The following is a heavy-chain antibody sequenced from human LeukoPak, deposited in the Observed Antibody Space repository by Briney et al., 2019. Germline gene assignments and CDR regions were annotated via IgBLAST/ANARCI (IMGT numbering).Heavy chain of an antibody. Sequence: SETLSLTCAVSGYSISSGYYWGWIRQPPGKGLEWIGSIYHSGSTYYNPSLKSRVTMSVDTSKNQFSLKLSSVTAADTAVYYCAREGPSRWFDPWGQGTLVTVSS. V-gene: IGHV4-38-2*02. J-gene: IGHJ5*02. CDR2: IYHSGST. CDR1: GYSISSGYY. CDR3: AREGPSRWFDP.